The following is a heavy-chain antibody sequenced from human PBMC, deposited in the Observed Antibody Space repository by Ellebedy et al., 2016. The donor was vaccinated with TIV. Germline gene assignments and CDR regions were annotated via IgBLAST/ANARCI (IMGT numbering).Heavy chain of an antibody. CDR3: ARGVGNNSGWYLVY. Sequence: SETLSLXXTVSGGSISSGGYYWSWIRQPPGKGLEWIGEINHSGSTNYNPSLKSRVTISVDTSKNQFSLKLSSVTAADTAVYYCARGVGNNSGWYLVYWGQGTLVTVSS. J-gene: IGHJ4*02. D-gene: IGHD6-19*01. V-gene: IGHV4-34*01. CDR2: INHSGST. CDR1: GGSISSGGYY.